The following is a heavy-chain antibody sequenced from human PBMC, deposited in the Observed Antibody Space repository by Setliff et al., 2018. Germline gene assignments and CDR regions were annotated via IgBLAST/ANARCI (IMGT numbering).Heavy chain of an antibody. J-gene: IGHJ6*03. CDR3: ARHGALGKFWSYYYYMDV. CDR2: IYSRGSM. Sequence: SETLSLTCTVSGGSISRYHWSWIRQPPGKGLEWIGQIYSRGSMNYNLSLKSRVTISMDTSKNQFSLRLKSVTAADTAVYYCARHGALGKFWSYYYYMDVWGKGTTVTVSS. CDR1: GGSISRYH. D-gene: IGHD3-3*01. V-gene: IGHV4-59*08.